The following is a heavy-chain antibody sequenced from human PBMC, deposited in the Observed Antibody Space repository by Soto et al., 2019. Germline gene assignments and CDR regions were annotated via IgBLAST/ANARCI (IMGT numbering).Heavy chain of an antibody. D-gene: IGHD6-19*01. CDR3: SREWSAVTGTPFDL. Sequence: QLQLVESGGGVVQPEKSLRISCEASGFTFSAFGMHWLRQPPGKGLEWVAGISYDGHTKYYANPVKGRFSISSDNSSNALYLSMDSLTAEDRAMYYFSREWSAVTGTPFDLWCQGTMVIFSS. J-gene: IGHJ3*01. CDR1: GFTFSAFG. CDR2: ISYDGHTK. V-gene: IGHV3-30*03.